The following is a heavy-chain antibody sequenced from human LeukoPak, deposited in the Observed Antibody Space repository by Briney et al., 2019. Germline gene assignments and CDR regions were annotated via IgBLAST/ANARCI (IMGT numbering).Heavy chain of an antibody. CDR2: IYTSRST. CDR1: GVSISSYY. V-gene: IGHV4-4*07. D-gene: IGHD1-26*01. CDR3: ARDPGIVGAHGAFDY. Sequence: WETLSLTCTVSGVSISSYYWSWIRQPAGKGLEWIGRIYTSRSTNYNPSLKTRVTISVNTSKNQFSLKLSSVTAADTAVYDCARDPGIVGAHGAFDYWGQGTLVTVSS. J-gene: IGHJ4*02.